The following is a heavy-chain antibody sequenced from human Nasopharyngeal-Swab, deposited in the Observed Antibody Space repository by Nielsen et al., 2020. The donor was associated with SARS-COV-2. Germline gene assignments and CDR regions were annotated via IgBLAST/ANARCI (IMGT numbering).Heavy chain of an antibody. Sequence: GGSLRLSCAASGFTFSDYTMNWVRQAPGQGLEWVSSISSSGSYMYYTDSVKGRFTMSRDNAKNSLYLQMNSLRAEDTAVYYCARALWSGYIWGQGTLVTVSS. J-gene: IGHJ4*02. CDR3: ARALWSGYI. D-gene: IGHD3-3*01. V-gene: IGHV3-21*01. CDR1: GFTFSDYT. CDR2: ISSSGSYM.